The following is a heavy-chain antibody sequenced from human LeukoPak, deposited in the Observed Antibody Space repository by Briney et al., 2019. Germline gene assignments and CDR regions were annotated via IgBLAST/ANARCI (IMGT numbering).Heavy chain of an antibody. V-gene: IGHV4-34*01. D-gene: IGHD3-16*01. CDR1: GGSFSGYY. CDR2: INHSGST. Sequence: SETLSLTCAVYGGSFSGYYWSWIRQPPGKGLEWIGEINHSGSTNYNPSLKSRVTISVDTSKNQFSLKLSSVTAADTAVYYCARETVITFGGVNYWYFDLWGRGTLVTVSS. J-gene: IGHJ2*01. CDR3: ARETVITFGGVNYWYFDL.